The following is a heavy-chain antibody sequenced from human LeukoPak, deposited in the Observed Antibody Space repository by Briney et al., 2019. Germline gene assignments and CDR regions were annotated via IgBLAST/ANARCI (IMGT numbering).Heavy chain of an antibody. J-gene: IGHJ4*02. V-gene: IGHV4-38-2*02. CDR2: IYHSGST. D-gene: IGHD6-13*01. CDR3: ARFVAAAGFDY. Sequence: SETLYLTCTVSGYSISSGYYWGWIQQPPGKGLEWIGSIYHSGSTYYNPSLKSRVTISVDTSKNQFSLKLSSVTAADTAVYYCARFVAAAGFDYWGQGTLVTVSS. CDR1: GYSISSGYY.